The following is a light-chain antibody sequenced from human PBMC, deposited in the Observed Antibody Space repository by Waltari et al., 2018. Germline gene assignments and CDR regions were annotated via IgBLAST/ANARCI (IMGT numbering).Light chain of an antibody. CDR2: NSN. CDR1: SLSVESNA. V-gene: IGLV1-44*01. Sequence: QSVLHQPPSASGTPGQRVTISCSGSSLSVESNAVNCYQHLPGTTPKLLIYNSNYRPSGVPDRFSGSTAGTSASLAISGLQSEDEAEYYCAAWDDSRSGWVFGGGTKVTVL. J-gene: IGLJ3*02. CDR3: AAWDDSRSGWV.